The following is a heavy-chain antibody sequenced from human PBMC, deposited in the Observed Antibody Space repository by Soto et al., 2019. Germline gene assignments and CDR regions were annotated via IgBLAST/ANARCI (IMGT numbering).Heavy chain of an antibody. Sequence: QVQLVESGGGVVQPGRSLRLSCAASGFTFSSYGFHWVRQAPGMGLEWVAVIWYDGSKEYYADSVKGRFTISRDSSKSTIYLQMNTLRAEDTAVYYCARDSGANAHFSQFDYWGQGTLVTVSS. J-gene: IGHJ4*02. V-gene: IGHV3-33*01. D-gene: IGHD3-10*01. CDR3: ARDSGANAHFSQFDY. CDR2: IWYDGSKE. CDR1: GFTFSSYG.